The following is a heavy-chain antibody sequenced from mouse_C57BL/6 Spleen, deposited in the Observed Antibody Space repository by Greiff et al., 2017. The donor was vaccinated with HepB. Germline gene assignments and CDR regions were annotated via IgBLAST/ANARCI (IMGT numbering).Heavy chain of an antibody. CDR2: IYPGSGST. J-gene: IGHJ2*01. Sequence: QVQLKQPGAELVKPGASVKMSCKASGYTFTSYWITWVKQRPGQGLEWIGDIYPGSGSTNYNEKFKSKATLTVDTSSSTAYMQLSSLTSEDSAVYYCARHYYGKGYFDYWGQGTTLTVSS. CDR1: GYTFTSYW. D-gene: IGHD1-1*01. V-gene: IGHV1-55*01. CDR3: ARHYYGKGYFDY.